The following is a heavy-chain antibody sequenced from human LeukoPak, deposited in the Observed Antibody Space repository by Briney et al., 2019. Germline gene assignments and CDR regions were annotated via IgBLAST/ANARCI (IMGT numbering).Heavy chain of an antibody. Sequence: SSETLSLTCAVYGGSFSGYYWSWIRQPPGKGLEWIGEINHSGSTNYNPSLKSRVTISVDTSKNQFSLKLSSVTAADTAVYYCARALAVAGYYYHGMDVWGQGTTVTVSS. V-gene: IGHV4-34*01. CDR2: INHSGST. CDR3: ARALAVAGYYYHGMDV. J-gene: IGHJ6*02. CDR1: GGSFSGYY. D-gene: IGHD6-19*01.